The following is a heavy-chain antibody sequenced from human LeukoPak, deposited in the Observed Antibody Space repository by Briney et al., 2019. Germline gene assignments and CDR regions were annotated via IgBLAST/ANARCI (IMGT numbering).Heavy chain of an antibody. J-gene: IGHJ3*02. CDR2: IYHSGST. Sequence: SETLSLTCAVSGGSISSGGYSWSWIRQPPGKGLEWIGYIYHSGSTYYNPSLKSRVTISVDRSKNQFSLKLSSVTAADTAVYYCAVLAGYYDAFDIWGRGTMVTVSS. CDR1: GGSISSGGYS. V-gene: IGHV4-30-2*01. D-gene: IGHD2-8*01. CDR3: AVLAGYYDAFDI.